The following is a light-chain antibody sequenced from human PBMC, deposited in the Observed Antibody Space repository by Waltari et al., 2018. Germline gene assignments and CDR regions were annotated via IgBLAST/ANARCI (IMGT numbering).Light chain of an antibody. CDR1: QSLLHTNSYNY. CDR2: LGS. J-gene: IGKJ1*01. V-gene: IGKV2-28*01. CDR3: MQALQTPWT. Sequence: DIAVSQSPLSLPVTPGEPADISCRPSQSLLHTNSYNYLDWYLQKPGQSPQLLIYLGSNRASGVPDRFSGSGSGTDFTLKISRVEAEDVGVYYCMQALQTPWTFGQGTKVEIK.